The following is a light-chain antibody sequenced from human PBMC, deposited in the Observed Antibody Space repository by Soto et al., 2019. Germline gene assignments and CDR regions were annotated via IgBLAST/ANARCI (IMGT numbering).Light chain of an antibody. CDR2: KNY. Sequence: NFMLTQPHSVSESPGRTVTISCTGSSGSIASNYVQWYQQRPGSAPTTVIYKNYQRPSGVPDRFSGSIDSSSNSASLFISGLKTEDEADYYCQSYGTTNQVFGGGTKLTVL. CDR3: QSYGTTNQV. J-gene: IGLJ3*02. CDR1: SGSIASNY. V-gene: IGLV6-57*02.